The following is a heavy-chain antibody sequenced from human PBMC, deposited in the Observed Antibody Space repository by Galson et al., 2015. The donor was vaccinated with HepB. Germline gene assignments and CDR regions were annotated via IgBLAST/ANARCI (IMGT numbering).Heavy chain of an antibody. CDR2: ISYDGSNK. J-gene: IGHJ4*02. CDR3: AKDLHYYDSSPGY. D-gene: IGHD3-22*01. CDR1: GFTFSSYG. V-gene: IGHV3-30*18. Sequence: SLRLSCAASGFTFSSYGMHWVRQAPGKGLEWVAVISYDGSNKYYADSVKGRFTISRDNSKNTLYLQMNSLRAEDTAVYYCAKDLHYYDSSPGYWGQGTLVTVSS.